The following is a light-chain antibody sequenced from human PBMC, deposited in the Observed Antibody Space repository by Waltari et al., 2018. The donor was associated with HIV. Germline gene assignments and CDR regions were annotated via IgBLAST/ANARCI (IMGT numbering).Light chain of an antibody. CDR2: YDT. CDR3: HVWDSFSDHRV. Sequence: SYVLTQPPSVSVAPGQTASTSCEGDNFGSKRVNWYQQKPGQAPVLVVYYDTDRPSGIPERFSGSNSGNTATLIISGGEAGDEADYYCHVWDSFSDHRVFGGGTELTVL. CDR1: NFGSKR. V-gene: IGLV3-21*02. J-gene: IGLJ2*01.